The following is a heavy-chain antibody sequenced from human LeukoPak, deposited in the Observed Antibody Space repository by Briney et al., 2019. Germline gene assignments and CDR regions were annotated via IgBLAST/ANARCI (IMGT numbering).Heavy chain of an antibody. D-gene: IGHD1-1*01. J-gene: IGHJ3*02. Sequence: ASVKVSCKASGYTFIDYYMHWVRQAPGQGLEWMGWINPNSGGTNYAQKFQGRVTMTRDTFTSTAYMELSRLRSDDTAVYYCACSGEAFDIWGQGTMVSVSS. CDR1: GYTFIDYY. V-gene: IGHV1-2*02. CDR3: ACSGEAFDI. CDR2: INPNSGGT.